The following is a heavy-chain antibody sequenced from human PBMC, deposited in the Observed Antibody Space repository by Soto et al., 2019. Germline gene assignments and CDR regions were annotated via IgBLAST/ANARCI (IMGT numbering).Heavy chain of an antibody. V-gene: IGHV3-15*01. CDR3: TTGKISAAGPLFDY. CDR1: GFTFSNAW. D-gene: IGHD6-13*01. Sequence: GGSLRLSCAASGFTFSNAWISWVRQAPGKGLEWVGRIKSKTDGGTTDYAAPVKGRFTISRDDSKNTLYLQMNSLKTEDTAVYYCTTGKISAAGPLFDYWGQGTLVTVSS. CDR2: IKSKTDGGTT. J-gene: IGHJ4*02.